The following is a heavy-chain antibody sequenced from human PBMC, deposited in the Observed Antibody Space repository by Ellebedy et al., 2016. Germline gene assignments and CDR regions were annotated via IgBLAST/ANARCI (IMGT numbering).Heavy chain of an antibody. CDR2: IIPIFGTA. CDR1: GGTFSSYA. D-gene: IGHD5-18*01. Sequence: SVKVSXXASGGTFSSYAISWVRQAPGQGLEWMGGIIPIFGTANYAQKFQGRVTITANESTSTAYMELSSLRSEDTAVYYCAREAQLWLCDWGQGTLVTVSS. V-gene: IGHV1-69*13. J-gene: IGHJ4*02. CDR3: AREAQLWLCD.